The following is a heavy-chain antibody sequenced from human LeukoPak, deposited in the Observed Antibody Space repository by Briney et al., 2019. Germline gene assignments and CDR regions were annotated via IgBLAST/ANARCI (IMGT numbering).Heavy chain of an antibody. CDR3: AMSIAAAGAPRYYYYGMDV. J-gene: IGHJ6*02. CDR2: IYPGDSDT. D-gene: IGHD6-13*01. V-gene: IGHV5-51*01. CDR1: GYSFTSYW. Sequence: GESLKISCKGSGYSFTSYWIGWVRQMPGKGLEWVGIIYPGDSDTRYSPSFQGQVTISADKSISTAYLQWSSLKASDTAMYYCAMSIAAAGAPRYYYYGMDVWGQGTTVTVSS.